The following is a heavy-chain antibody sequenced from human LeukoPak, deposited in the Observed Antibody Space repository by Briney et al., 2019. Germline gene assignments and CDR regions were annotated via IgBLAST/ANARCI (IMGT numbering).Heavy chain of an antibody. V-gene: IGHV3-30*02. J-gene: IGHJ5*02. D-gene: IGHD3-3*01. CDR2: IRFDGTTK. CDR3: ARDRGDQYYDFWSGSRCWFDP. CDR1: GFTFSSSG. Sequence: GSLRLSCAASGFTFSSSGMHWVRQAPGRGLEWVAFIRFDGTTKYYAQSVRGRFTISRDNSKNTLGLQMNSLRAEDTAVYYCARDRGDQYYDFWSGSRCWFDPWGQGTLVTVSS.